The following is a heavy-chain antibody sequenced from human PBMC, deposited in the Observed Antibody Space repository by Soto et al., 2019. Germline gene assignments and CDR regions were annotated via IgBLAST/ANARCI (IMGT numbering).Heavy chain of an antibody. CDR2: IYYSGST. Sequence: SETLSLTCTVSGGSISSYYWSWIRQPPGKGLEWIGYIYYSGSTNYNPSLKSRVTISVDTSKNQFSLKLSSVTAADTAVYYCARLEKGGFDYWGQGTLVTVSS. J-gene: IGHJ4*02. CDR3: ARLEKGGFDY. CDR1: GGSISSYY. V-gene: IGHV4-59*08.